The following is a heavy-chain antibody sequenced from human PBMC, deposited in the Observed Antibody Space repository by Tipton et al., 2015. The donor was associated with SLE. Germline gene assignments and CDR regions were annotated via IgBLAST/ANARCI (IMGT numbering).Heavy chain of an antibody. Sequence: TLSLTCTVSGGSISPYYWSWLRQPPGKGLEWIGYIYSSRTTNYNPSLKSRVTISIDTSKNQFSLKLSSVTAADTAIYYCARANSGYWGQGTLVTVSS. CDR3: ARANSGY. J-gene: IGHJ4*02. D-gene: IGHD1-26*01. CDR2: IYSSRTT. CDR1: GGSISPYY. V-gene: IGHV4-59*01.